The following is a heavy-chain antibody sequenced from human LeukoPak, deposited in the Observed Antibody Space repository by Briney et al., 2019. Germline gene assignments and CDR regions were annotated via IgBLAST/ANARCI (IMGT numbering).Heavy chain of an antibody. CDR1: GDSISSGDYY. J-gene: IGHJ4*02. V-gene: IGHV4-61*02. Sequence: SETLSLTCTASGDSISSGDYYWSWIRQPAGKGLEWIGRISSSGSTNYNPSLKSRVTISVDTSKNQFSLRLSSVTAADTAVYYCARQSFDWLLFATYYFDYWGQGTLVTVSS. D-gene: IGHD3-9*01. CDR3: ARQSFDWLLFATYYFDY. CDR2: ISSSGST.